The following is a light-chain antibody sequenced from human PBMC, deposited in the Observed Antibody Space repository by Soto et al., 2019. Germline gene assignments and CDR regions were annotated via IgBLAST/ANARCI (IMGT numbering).Light chain of an antibody. Sequence: EIVLTQSPGTLSMSLGDRATLSCRASQIISSSYLAWYQQKPGQAPRLLFYGASNRATGIPDRFSGSGSGRDFTLPISRLEPEDFVVYYCQQYGRSPPWTFGQGTKLEI. CDR2: GAS. J-gene: IGKJ1*01. V-gene: IGKV3-20*01. CDR3: QQYGRSPPWT. CDR1: QIISSSY.